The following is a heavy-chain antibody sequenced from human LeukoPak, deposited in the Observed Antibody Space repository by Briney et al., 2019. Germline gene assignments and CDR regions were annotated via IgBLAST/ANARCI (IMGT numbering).Heavy chain of an antibody. CDR3: ARALWFADAFDI. D-gene: IGHD3-10*01. CDR2: IYTSGST. J-gene: IGHJ3*02. V-gene: IGHV4-59*10. Sequence: PLETLSLTCAVYGGSFSGYYWSWIRQPPGKGLEWIGRIYTSGSTNYNPSLKSRVTMSVDTSKNQFSLKLSSVTAADTAVYYCARALWFADAFDIWGQGTMVTVSS. CDR1: GGSFSGYY.